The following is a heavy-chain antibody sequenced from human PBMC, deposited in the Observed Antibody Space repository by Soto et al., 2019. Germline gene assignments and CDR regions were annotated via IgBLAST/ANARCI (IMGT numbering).Heavy chain of an antibody. Sequence: XGCLRLSCAASGFTVSSYAMHGVRQAPGKGLEWVAVISYDGSNKYYADSVKGRFTISRDNSKNTLYLQMNSLRAEDTAVYYCARDHTPGVGATNWFDPWGQRTLVTVSS. J-gene: IGHJ5*02. CDR3: ARDHTPGVGATNWFDP. V-gene: IGHV3-30-3*01. CDR2: ISYDGSNK. CDR1: GFTVSSYA. D-gene: IGHD1-26*01.